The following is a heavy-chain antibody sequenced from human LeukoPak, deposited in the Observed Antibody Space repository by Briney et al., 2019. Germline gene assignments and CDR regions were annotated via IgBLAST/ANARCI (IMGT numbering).Heavy chain of an antibody. CDR1: GYTFTGYY. CDR2: INPNSGGT. CDR3: ANLQGAYSSGWYPGGMDV. D-gene: IGHD6-19*01. J-gene: IGHJ6*02. Sequence: ASVKVSCKASGYTFTGYYMHWVRQAPGQGLEWTGWINPNSGGTNYAQKFQGRVTMTRDTSISTAYMELSRLRSDDTAVYYCANLQGAYSSGWYPGGMDVWGQGTTVTVSS. V-gene: IGHV1-2*02.